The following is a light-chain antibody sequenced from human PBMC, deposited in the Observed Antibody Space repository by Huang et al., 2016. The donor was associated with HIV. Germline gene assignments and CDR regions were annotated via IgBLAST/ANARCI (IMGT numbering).Light chain of an antibody. CDR2: GAS. Sequence: EIVLTQSPGTLSLSPGERATLSCRASQRISSSYLAWYQQTPGQTPRLLIYGASSRATGIPDRFSGSGSGTDCTLTISRLEPEDFAVYYCQQYATSHPFTFGQGTKLEIK. CDR3: QQYATSHPFT. V-gene: IGKV3-20*01. CDR1: QRISSSY. J-gene: IGKJ2*01.